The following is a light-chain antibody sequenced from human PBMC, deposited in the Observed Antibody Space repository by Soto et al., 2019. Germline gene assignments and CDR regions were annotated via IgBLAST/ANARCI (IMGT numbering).Light chain of an antibody. V-gene: IGLV2-14*01. CDR2: DVS. J-gene: IGLJ2*01. CDR1: SSDVGGYNY. Sequence: QSALTQPASVSGSPGQSITISCTGTSSDVGGYNYVSWYQQHPGKAPKLMIYDVSNRPSGVSNRFSGSKSGNTASLTISGLHAEDDADYYGSSYTSSSTYVLFGGGTKLTVL. CDR3: SSYTSSSTYVL.